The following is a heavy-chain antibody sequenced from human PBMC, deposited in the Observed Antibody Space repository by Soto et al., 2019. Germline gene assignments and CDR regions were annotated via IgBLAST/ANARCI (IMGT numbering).Heavy chain of an antibody. CDR1: GVSITSGAYY. D-gene: IGHD4-17*01. J-gene: IGHJ3*01. Sequence: QVQLQESGPGLVKPSQTLSLTCTLSGVSITSGAYYWTWVRQHPGKGLEWIGYIYYNGNTYFSPSLKSRLTISIDTSNNQFSLKLSSVTAADTAMYYCARARLRAVYAFDFWGQGTMVTVSS. V-gene: IGHV4-31*03. CDR3: ARARLRAVYAFDF. CDR2: IYYNGNT.